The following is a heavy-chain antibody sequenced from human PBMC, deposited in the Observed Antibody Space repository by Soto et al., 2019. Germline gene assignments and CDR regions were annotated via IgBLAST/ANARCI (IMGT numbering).Heavy chain of an antibody. J-gene: IGHJ4*02. D-gene: IGHD1-1*01. CDR2: ISAHNGNT. Sequence: QVHLVQSGAEVKKPGASVKVSCKGSGYAFTTYGITWVRQAPGQGLEWMGWISAHNGNTNYPQKLQGRVTVTRDTSTSTAYMELRSLRSDATAVYYCARGRYGDYWGQGALVTVSS. CDR3: ARGRYGDY. V-gene: IGHV1-18*01. CDR1: GYAFTTYG.